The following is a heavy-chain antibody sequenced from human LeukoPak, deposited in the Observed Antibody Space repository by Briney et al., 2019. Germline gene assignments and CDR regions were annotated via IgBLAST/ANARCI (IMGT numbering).Heavy chain of an antibody. CDR3: ARDQPTVTYYFDC. J-gene: IGHJ4*02. V-gene: IGHV1-8*01. Sequence: ASVKVSCKTSGYPFSNYDINWVRQATGQGLEWMGWINPHSGKTGYAQKFQGRVTMTRDTSISTAYMELSRLRSDDTAVYYCARDQPTVTYYFDCWGQGTLVTVSS. D-gene: IGHD4-11*01. CDR2: INPHSGKT. CDR1: GYPFSNYD.